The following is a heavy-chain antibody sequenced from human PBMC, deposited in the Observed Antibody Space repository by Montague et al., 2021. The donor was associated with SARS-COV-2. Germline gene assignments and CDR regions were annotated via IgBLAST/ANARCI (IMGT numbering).Heavy chain of an antibody. D-gene: IGHD2/OR15-2a*01. Sequence: SETLSLTCTVSGGSVNSCSFYWSWIWQPPGKGLEWIGNLYYGGSFNYNLSLKSRVTISADTSKNDFSLKLSSVTAADTAIYSCARAYYGVNDAFDIWGQGIMVTVSS. CDR3: ARAYYGVNDAFDI. CDR1: GGSVNSCSFY. J-gene: IGHJ3*02. V-gene: IGHV4-61*03. CDR2: LYYGGSF.